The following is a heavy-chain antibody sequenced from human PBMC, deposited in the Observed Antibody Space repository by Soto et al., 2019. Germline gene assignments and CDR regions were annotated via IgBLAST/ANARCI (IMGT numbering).Heavy chain of an antibody. CDR1: GFTFSTYS. CDR3: AREYTAWPLAYGLDV. V-gene: IGHV3-21*01. Sequence: GGSLRLSCVGSGFTFSTYSINWVRQAPGKGLEWVSSISGRSGIYYADSVKGRFTISRDNAKNSVSLQMNSLRAEDTAVYYCAREYTAWPLAYGLDVWGQGTTVTVSS. D-gene: IGHD2-2*02. CDR2: ISGRSGI. J-gene: IGHJ6*02.